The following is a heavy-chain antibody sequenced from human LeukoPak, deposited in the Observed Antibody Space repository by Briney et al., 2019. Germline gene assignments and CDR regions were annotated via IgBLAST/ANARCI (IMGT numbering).Heavy chain of an antibody. J-gene: IGHJ4*02. D-gene: IGHD6-13*01. V-gene: IGHV3-11*05. CDR3: ARGSIVASGACPFDY. CDR1: GFTFSDHY. Sequence: GGSLRLSCTASGFTFSDHYMTWIRQAPGKGLEWISYISHSSSYTNYADSVRGRFTISRDNAKNSVYLQMNSLRAKDTAVYYCARGSIVASGACPFDYWGQGILVTVSS. CDR2: ISHSSSYT.